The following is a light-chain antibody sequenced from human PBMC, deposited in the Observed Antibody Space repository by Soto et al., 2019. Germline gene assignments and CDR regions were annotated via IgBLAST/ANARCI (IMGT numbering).Light chain of an antibody. Sequence: DIVMTQTPHSLSVTPGQPASIFCKSSQSLLYSGGKTFLYWYLQRPGHPPQLLIYEGSNRFSGVPDRFSGSGSGTDFTLEISRVEAEDVGVYYCMQSIQVPLTFGGGTKVDIK. V-gene: IGKV2D-29*01. CDR2: EGS. J-gene: IGKJ4*01. CDR3: MQSIQVPLT. CDR1: QSLLYSGGKTF.